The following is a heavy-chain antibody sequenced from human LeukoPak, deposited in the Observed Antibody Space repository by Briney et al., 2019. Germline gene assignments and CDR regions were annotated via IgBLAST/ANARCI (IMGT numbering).Heavy chain of an antibody. CDR2: ISGSGGST. D-gene: IGHD2-2*01. V-gene: IGHV3-23*01. J-gene: IGHJ6*03. CDR1: GFTFSSYA. CDR3: AIDIVVVPAAQQKHYYYNMDV. Sequence: GGSLRLSCAASGFTFSSYAMSWVRQAPGKGLEWVSAISGSGGSTYYADSVKGRFTISRDNSKNTLYLQMNSLRAEDTAVYYCAIDIVVVPAAQQKHYYYNMDVWGKGTTVTVSS.